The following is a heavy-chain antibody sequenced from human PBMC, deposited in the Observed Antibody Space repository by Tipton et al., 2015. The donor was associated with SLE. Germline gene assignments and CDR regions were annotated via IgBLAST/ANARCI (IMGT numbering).Heavy chain of an antibody. V-gene: IGHV4-61*02. CDR2: IYTSGST. Sequence: TLSLTCTVSGGSISSGSYYWSWIRQPAGKGLEWIGRIYTSGSTNYNPSLKSRVTISVDTSKNQFSLKLSSVTAADTAVYYCARESGDTGYWGQGTLVTVSS. D-gene: IGHD7-27*01. J-gene: IGHJ4*02. CDR1: GGSISSGSYY. CDR3: ARESGDTGY.